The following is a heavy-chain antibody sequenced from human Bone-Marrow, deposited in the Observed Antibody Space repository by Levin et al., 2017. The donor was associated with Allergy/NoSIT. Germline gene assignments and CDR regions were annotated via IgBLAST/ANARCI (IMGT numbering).Heavy chain of an antibody. CDR3: ARASYFGSGTYFNFFDP. CDR1: GGSISSGDYF. Sequence: SETLSLTCTVSGGSISSGDYFWTWIRQPPGKGLEWIGYIHYRGNTFYNPSLQSRVTISLDTSMNQFSLRLSPVTAADTAFYYCARASYFGSGTYFNFFDPWGQGTLVTVSS. CDR2: IHYRGNT. D-gene: IGHD3-10*01. V-gene: IGHV4-30-4*01. J-gene: IGHJ5*02.